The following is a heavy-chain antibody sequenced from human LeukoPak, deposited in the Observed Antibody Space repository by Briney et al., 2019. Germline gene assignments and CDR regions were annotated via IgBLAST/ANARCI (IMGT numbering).Heavy chain of an antibody. CDR2: IYTSGST. CDR1: GGSISSGSYY. Sequence: SETLSLTCTVAGGSISSGSYYWSWIRQPAGKGLEWIGRIYTSGSTNYNPSLKSRVTISVDTSKNQFSLKLSSVTAADTAVYYCARETSQKGAHYMDVWGKGTTVTISS. V-gene: IGHV4-61*02. D-gene: IGHD3-16*01. J-gene: IGHJ6*03. CDR3: ARETSQKGAHYMDV.